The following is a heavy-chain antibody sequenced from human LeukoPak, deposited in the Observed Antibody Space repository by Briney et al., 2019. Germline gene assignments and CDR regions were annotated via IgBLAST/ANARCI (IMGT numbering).Heavy chain of an antibody. Sequence: GGSLRLSCAASGFTFSNYAMSWVRQAPGKGLEWVSAISSSGGSTYYADSVKGRFTISRDNSKNTLYLQMNSLRAEDTAVYYCAKDDCSGGSCYSGHDHWGQGTLVTVSS. CDR1: GFTFSNYA. D-gene: IGHD2-15*01. CDR3: AKDDCSGGSCYSGHDH. CDR2: ISSSGGST. J-gene: IGHJ4*02. V-gene: IGHV3-23*01.